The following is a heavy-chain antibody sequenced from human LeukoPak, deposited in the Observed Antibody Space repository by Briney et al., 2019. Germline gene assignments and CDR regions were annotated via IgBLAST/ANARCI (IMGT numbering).Heavy chain of an antibody. D-gene: IGHD1-26*01. CDR1: GGSISSGGYY. J-gene: IGHJ5*02. V-gene: IGHV4-61*02. Sequence: SQTLSLTCTVSGGSISSGGYYWSWIRQPAGKGLEWIGRIYTSGSTNYNPSLKSRVTISVDTSKNQFSLKLSSVTAADTAVYYCARGVVGAASNWFDPWGQGTLVTVSS. CDR2: IYTSGST. CDR3: ARGVVGAASNWFDP.